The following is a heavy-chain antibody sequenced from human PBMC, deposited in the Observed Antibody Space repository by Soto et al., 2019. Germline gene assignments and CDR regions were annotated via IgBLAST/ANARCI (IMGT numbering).Heavy chain of an antibody. CDR2: IYWDDDK. Sequence: QITLKESGPTRVKPTQTLTLTCTFSGFSLSTSGVGVGWIRQPPGKALERLALIYWDDDKRYSPSLKNRLTISKDTPKNQVVLTMTSMDPVDTATYYCAQRAGLQCNWNGGSFDYWGQGALVIVSS. D-gene: IGHD1-1*01. J-gene: IGHJ4*02. CDR1: GFSLSTSGVG. V-gene: IGHV2-5*02. CDR3: AQRAGLQCNWNGGSFDY.